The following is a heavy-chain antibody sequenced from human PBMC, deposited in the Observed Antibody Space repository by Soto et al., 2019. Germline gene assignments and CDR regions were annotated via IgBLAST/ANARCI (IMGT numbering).Heavy chain of an antibody. V-gene: IGHV3-23*01. CDR1: GFTFSSYD. D-gene: IGHD3-10*01. J-gene: IGHJ3*02. CDR3: AKFRGSGSGAFDI. CDR2: ISGSGGST. Sequence: EVQLLESGGGLVQPGGSLRLSCAASGFTFSSYDMSWVRQAPGKGLEWVSTISGSGGSTYFPDSVKGRFTISRDNSKNTLYLQMNSLRAEDTAIYYCAKFRGSGSGAFDIWGHGTMVTVSS.